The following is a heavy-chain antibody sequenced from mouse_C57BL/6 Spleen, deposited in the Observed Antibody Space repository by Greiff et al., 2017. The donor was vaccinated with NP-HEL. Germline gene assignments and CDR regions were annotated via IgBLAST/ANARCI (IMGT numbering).Heavy chain of an antibody. Sequence: VQLQQSGTELVKPGASVKLSCKASGYTFTSYWMHWVKQRPGQGLEWIGNINPSNGGTNYNEKFKSKATLTVDKSSSTAYMQLSSLTYEDSAVYYCAGERQLRLRAMDYWGQGTSVTVSS. CDR3: AGERQLRLRAMDY. D-gene: IGHD3-2*02. J-gene: IGHJ4*01. CDR1: GYTFTSYW. CDR2: INPSNGGT. V-gene: IGHV1-53*01.